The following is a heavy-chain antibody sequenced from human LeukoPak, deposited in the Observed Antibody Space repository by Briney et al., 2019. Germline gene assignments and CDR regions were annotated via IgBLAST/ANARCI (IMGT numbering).Heavy chain of an antibody. CDR1: GFTFDYFT. D-gene: IGHD6-19*01. V-gene: IGHV3-43*01. Sequence: GGSLRLSCAASGFTFDYFTMHWVRQAPGKGLEWVSLISWDGGSAYYEDSVKGRFTISRDNSRDSLYLEMNSLRTEDTALYYCARDMGFSSGWYNAFDIWGQGTMLTVSS. J-gene: IGHJ3*02. CDR2: ISWDGGSA. CDR3: ARDMGFSSGWYNAFDI.